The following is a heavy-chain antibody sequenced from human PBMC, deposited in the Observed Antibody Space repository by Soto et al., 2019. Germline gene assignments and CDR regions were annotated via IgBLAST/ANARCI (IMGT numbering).Heavy chain of an antibody. V-gene: IGHV3-30*18. J-gene: IGHJ6*02. CDR2: ISKDGSNK. D-gene: IGHD2-15*01. CDR1: GFIFSSYG. Sequence: GGSLRLSCAASGFIFSSYGMHWARQAPGKGLEWVAVISKDGSNKYYADSVKGRFTISRDNSKNTLYLQMDSLRTEDTAVYYCAKGHTSSWYYYYGMDVWGQGTTVTVSS. CDR3: AKGHTSSWYYYYGMDV.